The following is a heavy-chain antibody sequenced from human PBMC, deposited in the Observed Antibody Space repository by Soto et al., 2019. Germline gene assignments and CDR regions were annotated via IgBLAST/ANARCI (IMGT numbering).Heavy chain of an antibody. Sequence: QLQLQESGSGLVKPSQTLSLTCAVSGGSISSGGYAWSWIRQPPGKGLEWIGYIYHSGSTYYNPSLKRRVTISVDRSKNQFSLKLSSVTAADTAVYYCARTGTAAYYYYGMDVWGQGTTVTVSS. V-gene: IGHV4-30-2*01. J-gene: IGHJ6*02. CDR1: GGSISSGGYA. CDR3: ARTGTAAYYYYGMDV. D-gene: IGHD1-7*01. CDR2: IYHSGST.